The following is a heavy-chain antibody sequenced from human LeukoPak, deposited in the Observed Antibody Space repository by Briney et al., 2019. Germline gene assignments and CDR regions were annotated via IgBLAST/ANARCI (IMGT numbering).Heavy chain of an antibody. V-gene: IGHV3-66*02. J-gene: IGHJ4*02. D-gene: IGHD6-13*01. Sequence: PGGSLRLSCAVSGFTVSSNYMSWVRQAPGKGLEWVSVIYSGGSTYYADSVKGRFTISRDNSKNTLYLQMNSLRAEDTAVYYCARGPPRTAAAGTVDYWGQGTLVTVSS. CDR3: ARGPPRTAAAGTVDY. CDR2: IYSGGST. CDR1: GFTVSSNY.